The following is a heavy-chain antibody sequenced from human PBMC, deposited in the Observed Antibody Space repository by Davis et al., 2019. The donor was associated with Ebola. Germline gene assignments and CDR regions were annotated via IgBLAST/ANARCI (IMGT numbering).Heavy chain of an antibody. Sequence: MPGGSLRLSCAVYGGSFSGYYWSWIRQPPGKGLEWIGEINHSGSTNYNPSLKSRVTISVDTSKSQFSLKLSSVTAADTAVYYCARCPYYYGSGHYYYYYGMDVWGQGTTVTVSS. CDR1: GGSFSGYY. D-gene: IGHD3-10*01. V-gene: IGHV4-34*01. CDR2: INHSGST. J-gene: IGHJ6*02. CDR3: ARCPYYYGSGHYYYYYGMDV.